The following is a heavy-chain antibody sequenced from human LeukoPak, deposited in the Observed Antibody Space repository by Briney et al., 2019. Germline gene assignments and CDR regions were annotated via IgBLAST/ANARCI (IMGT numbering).Heavy chain of an antibody. Sequence: SETLSLTCTVSGGSISSYYWSWIRQPPGKGLEWIGYIYFSGSTNYNPSLKSRVTISVDTSRNLFSLQLSSVTAADTAVYYCARTSHPHGSSWLFDYWGQGTLVTVSS. CDR2: IYFSGST. D-gene: IGHD6-13*01. V-gene: IGHV4-59*01. J-gene: IGHJ4*02. CDR1: GGSISSYY. CDR3: ARTSHPHGSSWLFDY.